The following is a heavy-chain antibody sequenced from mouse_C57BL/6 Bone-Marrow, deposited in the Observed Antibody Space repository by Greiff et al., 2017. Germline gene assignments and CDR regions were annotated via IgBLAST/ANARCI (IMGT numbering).Heavy chain of an antibody. CDR3: AREIYYYYGGPYWYFDV. Sequence: QVQLKQPGAELVMPGASVKLSCKASGYTFTSYWMHWVKQRPGQGLEWIGELDPSDSYTNYNQKFKGKSTLTVDKSYSTAYMQLSSLTSEESAVYYCAREIYYYYGGPYWYFDVGGTGTTVTVSS. J-gene: IGHJ1*03. CDR2: LDPSDSYT. D-gene: IGHD2-4*01. V-gene: IGHV1-69*01. CDR1: GYTFTSYW.